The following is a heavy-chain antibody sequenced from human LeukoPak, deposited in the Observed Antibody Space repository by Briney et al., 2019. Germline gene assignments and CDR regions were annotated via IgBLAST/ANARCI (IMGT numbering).Heavy chain of an antibody. D-gene: IGHD6-6*01. Sequence: PSETLSLTCAVYGGSFSGYYWSWIRQPPGEGLEWIGSIYYSGSTYYNPSLRSRVTISVDTSKNQFSLKLSSVTAADTAVYYCARRYSSSRDDYFDYWGQGTLVTVSS. J-gene: IGHJ4*02. CDR2: IYYSGST. V-gene: IGHV4-34*01. CDR3: ARRYSSSRDDYFDY. CDR1: GGSFSGYY.